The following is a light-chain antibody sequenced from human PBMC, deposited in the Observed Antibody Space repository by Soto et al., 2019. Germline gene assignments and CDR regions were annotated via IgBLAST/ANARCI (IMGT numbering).Light chain of an antibody. CDR2: WAS. Sequence: EIVLTQSPGTLSLSPGERATLSCRASQSVSSSYLAWYQQKPGQPPKLLIYWASTRESGVPDRFSGSGSGTDFTLTISSLQAEDVAVYYCQQYYSTPLTFGPGTKVDIK. V-gene: IGKV4-1*01. J-gene: IGKJ3*01. CDR3: QQYYSTPLT. CDR1: QSVSSSY.